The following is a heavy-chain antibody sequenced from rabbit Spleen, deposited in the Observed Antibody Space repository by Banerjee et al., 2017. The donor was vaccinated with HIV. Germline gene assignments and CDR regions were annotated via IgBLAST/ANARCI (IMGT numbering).Heavy chain of an antibody. CDR1: GFSFSSSDY. D-gene: IGHD1-1*01. V-gene: IGHV1S40*01. CDR3: ARDTATSFSTYGMDL. CDR2: TVGGRSTFT. Sequence: QSLEEPGGGLVQPEGSLTLTCKASGFSFSSSDYMCWVRQAPGKGLEWIACTVGGRSTFTYYASWAKGRFTISKASSTTVTLQMTSLTAADTATYFCARDTATSFSTYGMDLWGQGTLVTVS. J-gene: IGHJ6*01.